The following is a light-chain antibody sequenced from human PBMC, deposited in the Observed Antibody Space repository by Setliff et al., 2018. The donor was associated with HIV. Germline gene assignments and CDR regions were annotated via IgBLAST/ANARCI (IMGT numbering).Light chain of an antibody. CDR2: EVR. Sequence: VLTQPASVSGSPGQSITISCTGTSSDVGGYSHVSWYQQHPGKAPTLIIYEVRNRPSGVSDRFSGSKSGNTASLTISGLQAEDEADYYCSSYAVTNTLPFGTGTKVTVL. V-gene: IGLV2-14*01. CDR1: SSDVGGYSH. CDR3: SSYAVTNTLP. J-gene: IGLJ1*01.